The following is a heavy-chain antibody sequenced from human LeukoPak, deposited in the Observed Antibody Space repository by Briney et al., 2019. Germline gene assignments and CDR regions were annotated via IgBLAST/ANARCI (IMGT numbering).Heavy chain of an antibody. V-gene: IGHV3-23*01. Sequence: GGSLRLSCAASGFTFSSSAMSWVRQVPGKRLEWVSAMSGSGDSTYYADSVKGRFTISRDNSRNTLYLHLNSLRAEDTAVYYCAKDVVTGTGRGWQDYWGQGTLVIVSA. D-gene: IGHD1-14*01. J-gene: IGHJ4*02. CDR2: MSGSGDST. CDR3: AKDVVTGTGRGWQDY. CDR1: GFTFSSSA.